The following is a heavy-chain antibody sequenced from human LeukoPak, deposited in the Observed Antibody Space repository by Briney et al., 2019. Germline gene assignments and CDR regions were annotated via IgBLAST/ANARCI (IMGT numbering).Heavy chain of an antibody. V-gene: IGHV1-69*13. Sequence: EASVKVSCTASGGTFSSYAISWVRQAPGQGLEWMGGIIPIFGTANYAQKFQGRVTITADESTSTAYMELSSLRSEDTAVYYCARDWLRFLEWSTSGMDVWGQGTTVTVSS. J-gene: IGHJ6*02. CDR1: GGTFSSYA. CDR3: ARDWLRFLEWSTSGMDV. CDR2: IIPIFGTA. D-gene: IGHD3-3*01.